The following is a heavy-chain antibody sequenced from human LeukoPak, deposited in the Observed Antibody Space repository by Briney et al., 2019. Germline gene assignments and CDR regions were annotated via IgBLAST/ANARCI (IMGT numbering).Heavy chain of an antibody. V-gene: IGHV4-34*01. CDR1: GGSISSYY. CDR3: ASKPNCSSTSCYFNWFDP. CDR2: INHSGST. Sequence: SSETLSLTCTVSGGSISSYYWSWIRQPPGKGLEWIGEINHSGSTNYNPSLKSRVTISVDTSKNQFSLKLSSVTAADTAVYYCASKPNCSSTSCYFNWFDPWGQGTLVTVSS. J-gene: IGHJ5*02. D-gene: IGHD2-2*01.